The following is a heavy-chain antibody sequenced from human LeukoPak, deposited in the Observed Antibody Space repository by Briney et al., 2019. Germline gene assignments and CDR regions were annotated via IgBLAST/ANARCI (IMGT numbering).Heavy chain of an antibody. D-gene: IGHD3-22*01. CDR3: AKLEHYYDTSGQIDY. Sequence: GESLKISCKGSGYIFTYYWIGWVRQMPGKGLEWMGIIYAGDSDTRYSPSFQGQVTISADKSISTAYLQWSSLKASDTAIYYCAKLEHYYDTSGQIDYWGQGTLVTVSS. CDR1: GYIFTYYW. V-gene: IGHV5-51*01. CDR2: IYAGDSDT. J-gene: IGHJ4*02.